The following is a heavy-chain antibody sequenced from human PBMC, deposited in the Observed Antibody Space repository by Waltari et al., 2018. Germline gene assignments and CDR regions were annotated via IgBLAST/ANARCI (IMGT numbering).Heavy chain of an antibody. D-gene: IGHD6-13*01. CDR2: IDPGDSDT. CDR1: GYSFTSYW. CDR3: AKGAYSSSWCWYFDL. J-gene: IGHJ2*01. V-gene: IGHV5-51*01. Sequence: EVQLVQSGAEVKKPGESLKISCKGSGYSFTSYWIGWVRQMPGKGLEWRVIIDPGDSDTRYSPSFQGQVTISRDNSKNTLYLQMNSLRAEDTAVYYCAKGAYSSSWCWYFDLWGRGTLVTVSS.